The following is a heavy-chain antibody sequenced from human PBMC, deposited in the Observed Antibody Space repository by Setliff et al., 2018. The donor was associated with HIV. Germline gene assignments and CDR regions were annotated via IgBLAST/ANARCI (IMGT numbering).Heavy chain of an antibody. V-gene: IGHV4-39*01. D-gene: IGHD2-8*01. CDR2: VYYTGRS. CDR3: ARHGVTGWTTELDV. J-gene: IGHJ4*02. CDR1: GGSISSTAYY. Sequence: TSETLSLTCTVSGGSISSTAYYWGWIRQPPGKGLEWIGSVYYTGRSLFNPSLKSRLTMSVDRSKNQFSLKLTSVTAADTAVYYCARHGVTGWTTELDVWGQGIQVTVSS.